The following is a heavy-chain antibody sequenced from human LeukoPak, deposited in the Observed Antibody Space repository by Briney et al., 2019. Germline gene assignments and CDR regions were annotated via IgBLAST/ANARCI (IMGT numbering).Heavy chain of an antibody. CDR2: INPNSGGT. CDR1: GYTFTGYY. J-gene: IGHJ4*02. V-gene: IGHV1-2*02. Sequence: EASVKVSCKASGYTFTGYYIHWVRQAPGQGLEWMGWINPNSGGTNFAQKFKGRVTMTRDTSISTAYMELSRLRSDDTAVYYCARATVRAAAGPFDYWGQGTLVTVSS. CDR3: ARATVRAAAGPFDY. D-gene: IGHD6-13*01.